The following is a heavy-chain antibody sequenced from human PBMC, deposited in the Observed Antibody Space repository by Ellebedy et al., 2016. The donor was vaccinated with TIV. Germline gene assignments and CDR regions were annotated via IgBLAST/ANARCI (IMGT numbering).Heavy chain of an antibody. V-gene: IGHV4-59*01. Sequence: MPSETLSLTCTVSGGSISGYYWSWIRQPPAKGLARIGPLHFGGTTSYSPSLKSRLTISVDMSRNQFSLKLTSVTAADTALYFCARFRMISVVSADSFDLWGQGTTVTVSS. CDR2: LHFGGTT. D-gene: IGHD2-21*02. CDR1: GGSISGYY. J-gene: IGHJ3*01. CDR3: ARFRMISVVSADSFDL.